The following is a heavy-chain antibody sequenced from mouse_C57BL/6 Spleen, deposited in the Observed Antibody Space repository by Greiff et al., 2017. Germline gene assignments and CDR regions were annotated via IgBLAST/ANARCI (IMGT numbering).Heavy chain of an antibody. CDR2: IWGDGST. Sequence: QVQLQQSGPGLVAPSQSLSITCTVSGFSLTSYGVSWVRQPPGKGLEWLGVIWGDGSTNYHSALISRLSISKDKSKSQVFLKLNSLQTEDTATYYGAKTGGNWYFDVWGTGTTVTVSS. V-gene: IGHV2-3*01. CDR1: GFSLTSYG. J-gene: IGHJ1*03. CDR3: AKTGGNWYFDV.